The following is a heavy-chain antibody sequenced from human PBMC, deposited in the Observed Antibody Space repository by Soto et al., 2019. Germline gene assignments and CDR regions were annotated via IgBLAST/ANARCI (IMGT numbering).Heavy chain of an antibody. CDR2: ISYDGSNK. J-gene: IGHJ4*02. CDR3: AKVDTAMVTGQAIDY. D-gene: IGHD5-18*01. CDR1: GFTFSSYG. Sequence: QVQLVESGGGVVQPGRSLRLSCAASGFTFSSYGMHWVRQAPGKGLEWVAVISYDGSNKYYADSVKGRFTISRDNSKNTLYLQMNSLRAEDTAVYYCAKVDTAMVTGQAIDYWGQGTPVTVSS. V-gene: IGHV3-30*18.